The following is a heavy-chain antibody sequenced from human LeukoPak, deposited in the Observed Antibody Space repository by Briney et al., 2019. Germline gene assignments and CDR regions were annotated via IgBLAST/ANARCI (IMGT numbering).Heavy chain of an antibody. CDR3: ARETTVVTPGRSDVFDI. CDR1: GGSTSSAY. J-gene: IGHJ3*02. CDR2: FYYSGST. D-gene: IGHD4-23*01. V-gene: IGHV4-59*01. Sequence: ETLSLTCTVSGGSTSSAYSNWVRPPPGTGLGWMGYFYYSGSTNYSPSLKSRVTISVDTSKNQFSLKLSSVTAAVTAVYYCARETTVVTPGRSDVFDIWGQGTMVTVSS.